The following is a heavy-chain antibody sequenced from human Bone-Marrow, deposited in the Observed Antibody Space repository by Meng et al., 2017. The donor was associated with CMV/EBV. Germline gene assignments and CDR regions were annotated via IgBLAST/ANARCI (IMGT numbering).Heavy chain of an antibody. J-gene: IGHJ5*02. Sequence: GESLKISCTASGFTFGDYAMSWVRQAPGKGLEWVGFIRSKAYGGTTEYAASVKGRFTISRDDSKSITYLQMNSLRAEDTDVYYCAKESSGWGYSWCDPWGQGTLVTVSS. CDR2: IRSKAYGGTT. D-gene: IGHD6-19*01. CDR3: AKESSGWGYSWCDP. CDR1: GFTFGDYA. V-gene: IGHV3-49*04.